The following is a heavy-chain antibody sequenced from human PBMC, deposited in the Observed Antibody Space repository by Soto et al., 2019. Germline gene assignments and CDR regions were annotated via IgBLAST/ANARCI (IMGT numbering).Heavy chain of an antibody. D-gene: IGHD2-2*02. CDR1: GYSFTSYW. J-gene: IGHJ6*02. Sequence: PGESLKISCKGSGYSFTSYWIGWVRQIPGKGLEWMGIIYPGDSDTRYSPSFQAQVTISADKSISTAYLHCSSLKATDTAMYYSARNCSSTSCYTGYGMDVWGQGTTVTVSS. CDR3: ARNCSSTSCYTGYGMDV. V-gene: IGHV5-51*01. CDR2: IYPGDSDT.